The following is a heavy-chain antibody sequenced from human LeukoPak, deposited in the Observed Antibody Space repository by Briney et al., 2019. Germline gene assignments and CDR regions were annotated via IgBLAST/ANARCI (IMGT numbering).Heavy chain of an antibody. CDR3: AREGGYSGYDRGYFDY. J-gene: IGHJ4*02. CDR1: GGSFSGYY. CDR2: INHSGST. D-gene: IGHD5-12*01. Sequence: SETLSLTCAVYGGSFSGYYWSWIRQPPGKGLEWIGEINHSGSTNYSPSLKSRVTISVDTSKNQFSLKLSSVTAADTAVYYCAREGGYSGYDRGYFDYWGQGTLVTVSS. V-gene: IGHV4-34*01.